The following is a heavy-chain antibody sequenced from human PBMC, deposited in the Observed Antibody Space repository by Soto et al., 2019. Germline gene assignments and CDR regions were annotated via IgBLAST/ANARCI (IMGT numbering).Heavy chain of an antibody. CDR3: ARIGYGDYTPLDY. CDR1: GFTFSSYS. CDR2: ISSSSSYI. Sequence: GGSLRLSCAASGFTFSSYSMNWVRQAPGKGLEWVSSISSSSSYIYYADSVKGRFTISRDNAKNSLYLQMNSLRAEDTAVYYCARIGYGDYTPLDYWGQGTLVTVSS. D-gene: IGHD4-17*01. J-gene: IGHJ4*02. V-gene: IGHV3-21*01.